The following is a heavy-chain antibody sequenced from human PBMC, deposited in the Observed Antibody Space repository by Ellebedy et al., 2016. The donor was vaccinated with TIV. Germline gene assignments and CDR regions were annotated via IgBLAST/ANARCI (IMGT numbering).Heavy chain of an antibody. V-gene: IGHV1-3*01. D-gene: IGHD6-19*01. CDR3: TRDRGWGWYDY. CDR1: GYIFSTYV. J-gene: IGHJ4*02. CDR2: IDAGNGNT. Sequence: ASVKVSCXASGYIFSTYVMHWVRQAPGQRLEWMGYIDAGNGNTKYSQKFQGRVTITRDTSASTAYMELSRRRSEDTADYYCTRDRGWGWYDYWGQGSLVTVSS.